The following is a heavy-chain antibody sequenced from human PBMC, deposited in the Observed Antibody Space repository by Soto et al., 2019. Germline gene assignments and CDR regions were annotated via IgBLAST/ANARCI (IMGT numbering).Heavy chain of an antibody. CDR2: ISTLNGNT. V-gene: IGHV1-18*01. CDR3: ARRVQVWLPDYYGMDV. Sequence: QAQLVQSGAEVKKPGASVNVSCKASGYDYVTYAITWVRQRPGQGLEWMGWISTLNGNTNYAQNFQCRVTMTTDTSTRIVHLELRSLRSDDTAVYYCARRVQVWLPDYYGMDVWGQGTTVTVSS. J-gene: IGHJ6*02. CDR1: GYDYVTYA. D-gene: IGHD5-18*01.